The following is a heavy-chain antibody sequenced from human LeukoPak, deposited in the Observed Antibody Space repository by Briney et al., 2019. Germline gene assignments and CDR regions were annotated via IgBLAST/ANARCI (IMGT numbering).Heavy chain of an antibody. D-gene: IGHD3-22*01. J-gene: IGHJ4*02. Sequence: SETLSLTCTVSGGSISSSSYHWGWIRQPPGKGLEWIGSIYYSGSTYYNPSLKSRVTISVDTSKNQCSLRLSSVTAADTAVYYCARGNTSVYSLYYDYWGQGTLVTVYS. CDR2: IYYSGST. V-gene: IGHV4-39*07. CDR1: GGSISSSSYH. CDR3: ARGNTSVYSLYYDY.